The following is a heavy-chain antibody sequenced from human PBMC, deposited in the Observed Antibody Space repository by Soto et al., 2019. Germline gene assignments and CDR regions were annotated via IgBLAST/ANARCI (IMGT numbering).Heavy chain of an antibody. J-gene: IGHJ5*02. V-gene: IGHV4-30-4*01. CDR1: GGSISSGDYY. CDR2: IYYSGST. CDR3: ARQRQLVDFWFAP. D-gene: IGHD6-6*01. Sequence: SETLSLTCTVSGGSISSGDYYWSWIRQPPGRGLEWIGYIYYSGSTYYNPSLKSRVTISVDTSKNQFSLKLSSVTAADTAVYYCARQRQLVDFWFAPWGQGTLVTVSS.